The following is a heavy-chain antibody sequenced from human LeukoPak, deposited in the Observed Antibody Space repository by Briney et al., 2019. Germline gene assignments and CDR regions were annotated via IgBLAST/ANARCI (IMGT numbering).Heavy chain of an antibody. Sequence: GGSLRLSCAASGFTFSTYDMHWVRQGAGKGLEWVSAVGTAGDTYYSGSVKGRFTISRENAKNSLFLQMNSLRAGDTAVYYRARSFQQSWFDPWGQGTLVTVSS. J-gene: IGHJ5*02. CDR2: VGTAGDT. V-gene: IGHV3-13*01. CDR3: ARSFQQSWFDP. D-gene: IGHD6-13*01. CDR1: GFTFSTYD.